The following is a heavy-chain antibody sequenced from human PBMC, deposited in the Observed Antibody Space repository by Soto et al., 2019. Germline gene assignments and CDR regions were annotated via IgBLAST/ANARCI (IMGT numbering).Heavy chain of an antibody. J-gene: IGHJ6*02. CDR1: GFTFSYYG. CDR3: SRGPWEPPRCAIDV. CDR2: IWGDGSIQ. V-gene: IGHV3-33*01. Sequence: QVQLVESGGGVVQPGRSLRLSCAASGFTFSYYGMHWVRQAPGKGLEWVAVIWGDGSIQKYAESVKGRFTISRDNPKNTLFLQMNSLRVEDTAVYYCSRGPWEPPRCAIDVWGQGTTVTVSS. D-gene: IGHD1-26*01.